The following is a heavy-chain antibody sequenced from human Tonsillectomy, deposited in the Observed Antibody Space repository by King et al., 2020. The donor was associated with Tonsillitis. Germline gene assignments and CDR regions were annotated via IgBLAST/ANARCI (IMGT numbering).Heavy chain of an antibody. Sequence: QLQESGPGLVKPSETLSLTCTVSGGSISSSYWSWIRQPPGKGLEWIGYIFYNGNTNYNPSLKSRVTISVDTSKNQFSLKLSSVTAADTAVYYCAGGGGLLDVWGKGTTVTVSP. CDR2: IFYNGNT. CDR1: GGSISSSY. D-gene: IGHD3-16*01. V-gene: IGHV4-59*01. J-gene: IGHJ6*04. CDR3: AGGGGLLDV.